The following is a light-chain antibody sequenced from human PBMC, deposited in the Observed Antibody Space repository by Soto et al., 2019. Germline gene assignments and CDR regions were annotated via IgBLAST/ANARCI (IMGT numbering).Light chain of an antibody. CDR1: QSISSW. CDR3: LQDNMYPLT. CDR2: DTY. Sequence: DIQMTQSPSTLSASVGDRVTITCRASQSISSWLAWYQQKPGKAPKVLIYDTYTLQSGVPSRFSGSRSGTDFTLTISSLQSEDIATYYCLQDNMYPLTFGGGTKVE. J-gene: IGKJ4*01. V-gene: IGKV1-5*01.